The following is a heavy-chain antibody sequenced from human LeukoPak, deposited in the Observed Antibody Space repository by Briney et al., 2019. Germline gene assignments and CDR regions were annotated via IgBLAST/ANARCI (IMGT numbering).Heavy chain of an antibody. CDR1: GGSISSYY. D-gene: IGHD3-10*01. CDR3: ARVGSFVGQPNV. J-gene: IGHJ4*02. V-gene: IGHV4-59*01. Sequence: SETLSLTCTVSGGSISSYYWSWIRQPPGKGLEWIGYIYYSGSTNYNPSLKSRVTISVDTSKNQFSLKLRSVTAADTAVYYCARVGSFVGQPNVWGQETLVTVSS. CDR2: IYYSGST.